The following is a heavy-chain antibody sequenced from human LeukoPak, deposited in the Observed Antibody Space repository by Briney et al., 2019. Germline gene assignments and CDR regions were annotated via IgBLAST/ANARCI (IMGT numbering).Heavy chain of an antibody. CDR3: ARGLLDGSGSALSGDY. CDR1: GYTFTNYE. J-gene: IGHJ4*02. CDR2: MNPNTAKT. V-gene: IGHV1-8*01. Sequence: GASVKVSCKASGYTFTNYEINWVRQDAGQGLEWIGWMNPNTAKTGYAQKFQGRVTMTRNTSISTAYMELSSLRSEDTAVYYCARGLLDGSGSALSGDYWGQGTLVTVSS. D-gene: IGHD3-10*01.